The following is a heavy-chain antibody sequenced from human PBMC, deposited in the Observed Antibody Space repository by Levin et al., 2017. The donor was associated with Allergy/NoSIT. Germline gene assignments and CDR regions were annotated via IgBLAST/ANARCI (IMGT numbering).Heavy chain of an antibody. Sequence: HGESLKISCAASGFTFSDFGMQWVRQAPGKGLEWVAIMSSDGSSKYYGDSVKGRFTISRDNSKNTLYLQMRSLTTDDTAVYFCSKAVFDSWGQGSLVTVSS. CDR1: GFTFSDFG. CDR2: MSSDGSSK. V-gene: IGHV3-30*18. CDR3: SKAVFDS. J-gene: IGHJ4*02.